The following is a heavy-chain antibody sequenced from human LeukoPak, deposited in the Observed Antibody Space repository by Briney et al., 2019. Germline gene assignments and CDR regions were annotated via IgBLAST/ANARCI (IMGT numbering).Heavy chain of an antibody. V-gene: IGHV3-21*01. CDR3: LRGGPKWYFDL. J-gene: IGHJ2*01. CDR2: ITGSGNY. CDR1: GFDFSYHV. Sequence: EGSLRLSCAASGFDFSYHVMNWVRQAPGKGLEWVSSITGSGNYYADSVRGRFTISRDNARNSLYLQMNSLRAEDTAVYYCLRGGPKWYFDLWGRGTLVTVSS.